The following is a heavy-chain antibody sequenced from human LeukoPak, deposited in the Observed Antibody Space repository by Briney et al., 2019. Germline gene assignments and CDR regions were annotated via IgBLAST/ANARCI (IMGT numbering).Heavy chain of an antibody. J-gene: IGHJ4*02. CDR1: GYSFTSYW. CDR3: ARRYYYGSGSYPYYFDY. Sequence: GESLKISCKGSGYSFTSYWIGWVRPMPGKGLEWMGIIYPGDSDTRYSPSFQGQVTISADKSISTAYLQWSSLKASDTAMYYCARRYYYGSGSYPYYFDYWGQGTLVTVSS. V-gene: IGHV5-51*01. CDR2: IYPGDSDT. D-gene: IGHD3-10*01.